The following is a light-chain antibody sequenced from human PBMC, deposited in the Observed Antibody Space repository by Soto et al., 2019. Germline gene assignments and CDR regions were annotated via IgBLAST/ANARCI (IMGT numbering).Light chain of an antibody. CDR2: GAS. CDR3: QQYGSAPPIT. J-gene: IGKJ5*01. V-gene: IGKV3-20*01. CDR1: QSVSSSY. Sequence: EIVLTQSPGTLSLSPGERATLSCRASQSVSSSYLAWYQQKPGQAPRLLIYGASSRATGIPDRFNGSGSGTDFTLTISRLELEDFAVYYCQQYGSAPPITYGQGTRLEIK.